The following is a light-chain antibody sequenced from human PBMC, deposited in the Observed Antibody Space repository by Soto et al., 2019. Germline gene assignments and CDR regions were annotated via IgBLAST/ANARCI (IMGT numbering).Light chain of an antibody. V-gene: IGKV1-5*03. CDR3: QQYNSYSQT. J-gene: IGKJ1*01. CDR2: KAS. Sequence: DIQMTQSPSTLSASVGDRVTITCRASQSISSWLAWYQQKPGKAPKLLIYKASSLESGVPSRFSGSGSGTEFTLNISSLQPDDFATYYCQQYNSYSQTVGQGTKVEIK. CDR1: QSISSW.